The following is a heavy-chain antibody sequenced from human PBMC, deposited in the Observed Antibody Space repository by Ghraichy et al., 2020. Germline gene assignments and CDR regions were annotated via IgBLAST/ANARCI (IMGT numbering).Heavy chain of an antibody. V-gene: IGHV3-30*18. J-gene: IGHJ6*04. D-gene: IGHD3-22*01. CDR2: ISYNGNNE. CDR3: AKDSHDNSGYYYYYGMDV. Sequence: GGSLRLSCAASGFTLSTYGMYWVRQAPGKGLEWVALISYNGNNEYYADSVEGRFTISTDNSKNTLYLQMNSLRPEDTVVYYCAKDSHDNSGYYYYYGMDVWGTGATDTVSS. CDR1: GFTLSTYG.